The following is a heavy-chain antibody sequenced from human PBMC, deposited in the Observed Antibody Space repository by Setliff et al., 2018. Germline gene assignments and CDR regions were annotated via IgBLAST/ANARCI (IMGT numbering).Heavy chain of an antibody. D-gene: IGHD3-3*01. J-gene: IGHJ4*02. CDR3: ARRETYYNFWSGYYAY. Sequence: LSLTCTVSGDSISSSSYYWGWIRQPPGKGLEWIGSIYYSGSTYYNPSLKSRVTISVDTSKNQFSLKLSSVTAADTAVYYCARRETYYNFWSGYYAYWGQGTLVTVSS. CDR2: IYYSGST. V-gene: IGHV4-39*07. CDR1: GDSISSSSYY.